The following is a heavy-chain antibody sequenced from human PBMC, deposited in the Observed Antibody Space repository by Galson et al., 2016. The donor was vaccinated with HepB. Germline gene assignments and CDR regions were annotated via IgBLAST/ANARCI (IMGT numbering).Heavy chain of an antibody. Sequence: SLRLSCAAPGFIFSNYAMIWVRQAPGKGLEWVSAISRGSGGSTYYADSVKGRFTIPRDNSKNTLYLQVNSLRGDDTAVYHCAKTAPYGTGWAGAFDVWGQGTLVTVSS. CDR2: ISRGSGGST. CDR1: GFIFSNYA. J-gene: IGHJ3*01. CDR3: AKTAPYGTGWAGAFDV. V-gene: IGHV3-23*01. D-gene: IGHD6-19*01.